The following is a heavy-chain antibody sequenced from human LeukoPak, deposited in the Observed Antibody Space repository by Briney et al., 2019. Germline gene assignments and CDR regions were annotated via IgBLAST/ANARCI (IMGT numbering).Heavy chain of an antibody. V-gene: IGHV4-59*01. Sequence: PSETLSLTCTVSGGSIRSYHWSWIRQPPGKRLEWIGYIYDSGSTNYNPSLKSRVTISIDTSKNQSSLKLSSVTAADTAVYYCARDTSSGWPETYYFDYWGQGTLVTVSS. CDR1: GGSIRSYH. CDR2: IYDSGST. J-gene: IGHJ4*02. CDR3: ARDTSSGWPETYYFDY. D-gene: IGHD6-19*01.